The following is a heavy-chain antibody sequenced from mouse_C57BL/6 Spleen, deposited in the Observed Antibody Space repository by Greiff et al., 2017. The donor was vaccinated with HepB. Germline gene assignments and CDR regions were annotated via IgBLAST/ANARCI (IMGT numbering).Heavy chain of an antibody. Sequence: QLKQSVAELVRPGASVKLSCTASGFNIKNTYMHWVKQRPEQGLEWIGRIDPANGNTKYAPKFQGKATITADTSSNTAYLQLSSLTSEDTAIYYCALITTVVAENFDYWGQGTTLTVSS. CDR2: IDPANGNT. CDR1: GFNIKNTY. J-gene: IGHJ2*01. CDR3: ALITTVVAENFDY. D-gene: IGHD1-1*01. V-gene: IGHV14-3*01.